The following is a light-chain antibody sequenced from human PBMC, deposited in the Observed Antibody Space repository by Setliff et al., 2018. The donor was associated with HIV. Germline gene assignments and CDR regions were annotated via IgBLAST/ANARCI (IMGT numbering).Light chain of an antibody. CDR3: CSYAGTSTHVV. J-gene: IGLJ2*01. V-gene: IGLV2-23*02. CDR2: EVS. Sequence: QSALAQPASVSGSPGQSITISCTGTSSDVGSYNLVSWYQQHPGKAPKLMIYEVSKRPSGVSNRFSGSKSDNTASLTIPGLQAEDEADYYCCSYAGTSTHVVFGGGTKVTVL. CDR1: SSDVGSYNL.